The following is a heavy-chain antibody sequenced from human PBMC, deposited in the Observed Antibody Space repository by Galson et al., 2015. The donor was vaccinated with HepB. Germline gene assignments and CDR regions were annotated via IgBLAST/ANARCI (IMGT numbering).Heavy chain of an antibody. CDR2: ISSSGSTI. CDR3: ATAPPVGYDYVWGSYRYHFFDY. V-gene: IGHV3-11*01. D-gene: IGHD3-16*02. J-gene: IGHJ4*02. Sequence: SLRLSCAASGFTFSDYYMSWIRQAPGKGLEWVSYISSSGSTIYYADSVKGRFTISRDNAKNSLYLQMNSLRAEDTAVYYCATAPPVGYDYVWGSYRYHFFDYWGQGTLVTVSS. CDR1: GFTFSDYY.